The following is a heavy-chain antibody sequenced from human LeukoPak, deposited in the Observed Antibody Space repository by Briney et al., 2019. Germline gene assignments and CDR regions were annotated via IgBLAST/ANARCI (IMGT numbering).Heavy chain of an antibody. CDR2: IYYTGST. CDR1: GGSIDSYY. CDR3: ARVYQSAEYYFDY. J-gene: IGHJ4*02. Sequence: SETLSLTCTVSGGSIDSYYWSWIRQHPGKGLEWIGYIYYTGSTEYHPSLKSRVTISLDTSKNQFSLKLTSVTAADTAVYYCARVYQSAEYYFDYWGQGNLVSVSS. D-gene: IGHD2-2*01. V-gene: IGHV4-59*01.